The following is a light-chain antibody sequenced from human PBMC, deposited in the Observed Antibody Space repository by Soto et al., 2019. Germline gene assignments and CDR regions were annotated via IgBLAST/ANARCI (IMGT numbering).Light chain of an antibody. Sequence: QSALTQPASVSGSPGQSITISCTGTSRDVGGYDYVSWFQQYPGKAPELMIYDVRNRPSGISNRFSGSTAGNTASLTISGLQAEDEADYYCSAHTSSSTRVFGSGTKLTVL. V-gene: IGLV2-14*01. CDR3: SAHTSSSTRV. CDR1: SRDVGGYDY. CDR2: DVR. J-gene: IGLJ2*01.